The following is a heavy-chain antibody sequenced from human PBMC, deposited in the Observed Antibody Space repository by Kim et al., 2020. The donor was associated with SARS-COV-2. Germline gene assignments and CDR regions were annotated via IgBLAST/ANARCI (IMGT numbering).Heavy chain of an antibody. D-gene: IGHD3-22*01. CDR2: IYYSGGT. CDR1: GGSISSGGYY. CDR3: ARATGITMIVVVIQAFDI. Sequence: SETLSLTCTVSGGSISSGGYYWSWIRQHPGKGLEWIGYIYYSGGTYYNPSLKSRVTISVDTSMNQFSLKLSSVTAADTAVYYCARATGITMIVVVIQAFDIWGQGTMVTVSS. J-gene: IGHJ3*02. V-gene: IGHV4-31*03.